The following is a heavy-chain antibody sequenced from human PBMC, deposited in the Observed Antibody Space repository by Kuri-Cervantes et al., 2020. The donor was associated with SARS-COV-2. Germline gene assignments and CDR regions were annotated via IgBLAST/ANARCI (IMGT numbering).Heavy chain of an antibody. Sequence: ASVKVSCKASGYTFTSYGISWVRQAPGQGLEWMGWISAYNGNTDYAQKLQGRVTMTTDTSTSTAYMEMRSLRSDDTAVYYCARDHMQLKGMDVWGQGTTVTVSS. CDR3: ARDHMQLKGMDV. CDR2: ISAYNGNT. J-gene: IGHJ6*02. V-gene: IGHV1-18*04. D-gene: IGHD6-13*01. CDR1: GYTFTSYG.